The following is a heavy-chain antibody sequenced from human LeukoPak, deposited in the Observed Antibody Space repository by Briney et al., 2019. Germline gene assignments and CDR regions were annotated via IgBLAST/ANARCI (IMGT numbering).Heavy chain of an antibody. CDR3: AKGPRASGWTYFDY. J-gene: IGHJ4*02. Sequence: GGSLRLSCAASGFTFSSYAMSWVRQAPGKGLGWVSVISGSGGSTYSAESVKGRFTLSRDNSKNTLYLQMNSLRVEDTAVYYCAKGPRASGWTYFDYWGQGTLVTVSS. CDR2: ISGSGGST. CDR1: GFTFSSYA. V-gene: IGHV3-23*01. D-gene: IGHD6-19*01.